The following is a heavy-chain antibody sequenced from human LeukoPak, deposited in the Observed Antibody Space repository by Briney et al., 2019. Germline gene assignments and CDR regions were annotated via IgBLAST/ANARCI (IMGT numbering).Heavy chain of an antibody. CDR2: ISGVTGKP. V-gene: IGHV1-18*01. CDR3: ARDMAEKNVYFGWGGH. CDR1: GCTFSDYG. Sequence: ASVKVSCKASGCTFSDYGINWVRQAPGQGLEWMGWISGVTGKPNYAQKFQGRLTVTIETSTSTAHMELRSLRSDDTAMYFCARDMAEKNVYFGWGGHWGQGTPVTVSS. J-gene: IGHJ4*02. D-gene: IGHD3-10*01.